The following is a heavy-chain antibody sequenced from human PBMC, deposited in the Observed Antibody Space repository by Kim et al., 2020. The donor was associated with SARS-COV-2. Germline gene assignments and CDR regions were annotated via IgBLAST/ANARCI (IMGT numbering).Heavy chain of an antibody. J-gene: IGHJ4*02. Sequence: NPSLKSRVTRSVDKSKNQFSLKLSSVTAADTAVYYCARGGNGIAAAGFDYWGQGTLVTVSS. CDR3: ARGGNGIAAAGFDY. V-gene: IGHV4-4*02. D-gene: IGHD6-13*01.